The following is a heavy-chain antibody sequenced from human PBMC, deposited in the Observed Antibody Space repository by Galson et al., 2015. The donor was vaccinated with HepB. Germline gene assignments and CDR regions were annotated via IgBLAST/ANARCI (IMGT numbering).Heavy chain of an antibody. Sequence: SLRLSCAASGFTFTNHAINWVRQAPGQGLEWVSTISGPGDNTYYADSVKCRFTISRDNSKSTVYLQMSGLTAGDTAVCYCTREGVSSNGWYAGYWGQGTLVTVSS. D-gene: IGHD6-19*01. CDR3: TREGVSSNGWYAGY. CDR1: GFTFTNHA. J-gene: IGHJ4*02. CDR2: ISGPGDNT. V-gene: IGHV3-23*01.